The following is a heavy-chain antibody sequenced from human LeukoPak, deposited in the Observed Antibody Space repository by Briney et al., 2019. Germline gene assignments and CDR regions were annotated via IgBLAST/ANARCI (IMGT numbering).Heavy chain of an antibody. V-gene: IGHV3-21*01. D-gene: IGHD2-2*01. J-gene: IGHJ4*02. CDR2: ISSSSSYI. CDR1: GFTFSSYS. Sequence: GGSLRLSCAASGFTFSSYSMNWVRQAPGKGLEWVSSISSSSSYIYYADSVKGRFTISRDNSKNTLYLQMNSLRPEDTAVYYCARGDCSSTSCYAEDYWGQGTLVTVSS. CDR3: ARGDCSSTSCYAEDY.